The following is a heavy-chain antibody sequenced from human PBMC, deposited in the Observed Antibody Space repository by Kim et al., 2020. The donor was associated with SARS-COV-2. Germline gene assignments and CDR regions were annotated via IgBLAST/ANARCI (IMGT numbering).Heavy chain of an antibody. V-gene: IGHV3-66*01. CDR1: GFTVSSNY. D-gene: IGHD5-18*01. CDR2: VYSGGST. Sequence: GGSLRLSCAASGFTVSSNYMNWVRQAPGKGLEWVSVVYSGGSTNYADSVKGRFTISRDNSKNTMSLQMNSLRAEDTAVYYCARDRLLDTAFPSYYYYGMDVWGQGTTVTVSS. CDR3: ARDRLLDTAFPSYYYYGMDV. J-gene: IGHJ6*02.